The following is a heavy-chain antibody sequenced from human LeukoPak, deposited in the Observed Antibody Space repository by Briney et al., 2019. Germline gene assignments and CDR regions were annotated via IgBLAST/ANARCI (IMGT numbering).Heavy chain of an antibody. V-gene: IGHV4-38-2*02. CDR1: GYSISSGFY. Sequence: SETLSLTCSVSGYSISSGFYWDWIRQPPGKGLEWIGSFHHSGSTPYNPSLKSRVTISADTSKNQFSLKLRSVTAADTAVYYCARETSQKGAHYMDVWGKGTAVTISS. D-gene: IGHD3-16*01. CDR2: FHHSGST. CDR3: ARETSQKGAHYMDV. J-gene: IGHJ6*03.